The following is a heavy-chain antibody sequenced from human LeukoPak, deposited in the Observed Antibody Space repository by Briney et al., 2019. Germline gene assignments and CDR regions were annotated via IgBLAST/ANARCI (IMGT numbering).Heavy chain of an antibody. CDR1: GGSISSSSYY. D-gene: IGHD1-26*01. J-gene: IGHJ5*02. Sequence: SETLSLTCTVSGGSISSSSYYWGWIRQPPGKGLEWIGSIYYSGSTYYNPSLKSRVTISVDTSKNQFSLKLSSVTAADTAVYYCARHRMEWELLPRDRFDPWGQGTLVTVSS. CDR2: IYYSGST. V-gene: IGHV4-39*01. CDR3: ARHRMEWELLPRDRFDP.